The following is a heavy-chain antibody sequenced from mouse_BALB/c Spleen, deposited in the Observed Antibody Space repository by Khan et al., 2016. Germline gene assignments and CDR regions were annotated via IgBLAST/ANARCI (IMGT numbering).Heavy chain of an antibody. CDR2: ISDGGNYT. CDR1: GFTFSDYY. V-gene: IGHV5-4*02. Sequence: EVELVESGGGLVKPGGSLKLSCAASGFTFSDYYMYWVRQTPEKRLEWVATISDGGNYTYYPDSVKGRFTISRDNAKKNLYLQMSSLKSEDTAMYYCARGLDCCVDVWGAGTTVTVSS. CDR3: ARGLDCCVDV. J-gene: IGHJ1*01.